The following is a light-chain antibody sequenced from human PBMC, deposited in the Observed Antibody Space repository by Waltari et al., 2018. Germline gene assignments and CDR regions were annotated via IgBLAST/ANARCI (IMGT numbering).Light chain of an antibody. V-gene: IGLV4-69*01. CDR3: QTGGHGTWV. CDR1: SGHSTNI. J-gene: IGLJ3*02. CDR2: VNSDGSH. Sequence: QLVLTQSPSASASLGASVKLTCTPSSGHSTNIIAWHQQQPEKGPRYLRKVNSDGSHSKGDEIPNRFSGSSSGAERYLTISSRQSEDESDYYCQTGGHGTWVFGGGTKLTVL.